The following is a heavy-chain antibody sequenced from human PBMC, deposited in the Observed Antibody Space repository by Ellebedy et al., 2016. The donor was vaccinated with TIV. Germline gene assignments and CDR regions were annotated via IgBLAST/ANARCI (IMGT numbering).Heavy chain of an antibody. CDR3: ARDYNWNDCYFDY. V-gene: IGHV4-38-2*02. Sequence: SETLSLXCDVSGFSISSGFYWGWIRQSPGKGLEWIGSVYHTGNTYYNPSLKSRVTMSVDTSRNQFSLKLSSLTATDTAVYYCARDYNWNDCYFDYWGQGTLVTVSS. D-gene: IGHD1-1*01. J-gene: IGHJ4*02. CDR1: GFSISSGFY. CDR2: VYHTGNT.